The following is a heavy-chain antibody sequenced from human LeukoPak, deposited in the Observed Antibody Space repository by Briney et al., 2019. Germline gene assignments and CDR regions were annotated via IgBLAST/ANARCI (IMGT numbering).Heavy chain of an antibody. J-gene: IGHJ4*02. Sequence: SETLSLTCAVYGGSFSGYYWSWIRQPPGKGLEWIGEINHSGSTNYNPSLKSRVTISVDTSKNQFSLKLTSVTAADTAVYYCARQTLNVVGYAPFDYWGQGTLVTVSS. CDR2: INHSGST. V-gene: IGHV4-34*01. D-gene: IGHD5-12*01. CDR1: GGSFSGYY. CDR3: ARQTLNVVGYAPFDY.